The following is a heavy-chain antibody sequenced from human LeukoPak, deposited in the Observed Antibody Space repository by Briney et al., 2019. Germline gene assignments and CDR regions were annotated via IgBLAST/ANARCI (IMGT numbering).Heavy chain of an antibody. CDR3: AKDTAQFNWFDP. V-gene: IGHV3-64*01. J-gene: IGHJ5*02. Sequence: PGGSLRLSCAASGFTFSSYAMHWVRQAPGKGLEYVSAISSNGGSTYYANSVKGRFTISRDNSKNTLYLQMNSLRAEDTAVYYCAKDTAQFNWFDPWGQGTLVTVSS. D-gene: IGHD4-17*01. CDR2: ISSNGGST. CDR1: GFTFSSYA.